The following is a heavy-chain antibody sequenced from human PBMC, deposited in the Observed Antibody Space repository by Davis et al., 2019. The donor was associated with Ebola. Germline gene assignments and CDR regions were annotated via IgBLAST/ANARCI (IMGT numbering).Heavy chain of an antibody. J-gene: IGHJ4*02. CDR3: AKGRSVTTSDY. CDR2: LGTSADT. Sequence: PGGSLRLSCAASGFIFSRYVMSWVRQAPGKGLEWVSTLGTSADTYYADSVKGRFTISRDNSKNTLYLQMNNLSAADTAVYYCAKGRSVTTSDYWGQGTLVPVSS. D-gene: IGHD4-17*01. CDR1: GFIFSRYV. V-gene: IGHV3-23*01.